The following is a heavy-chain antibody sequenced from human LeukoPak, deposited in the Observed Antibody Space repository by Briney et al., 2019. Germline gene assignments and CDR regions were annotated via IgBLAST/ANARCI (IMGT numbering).Heavy chain of an antibody. CDR1: GGTFSSYA. CDR3: ARDIFERITMVRGVTPNWFDP. Sequence: ASVNVSCKASGGTFSSYAISWVRQAPGQGLEWMGWISAYNGNTNYAQKLQGRVTMTTDTSTSTAYMELRSLRSDDTAVYYCARDIFERITMVRGVTPNWFDPWGQGTLVTAS. CDR2: ISAYNGNT. D-gene: IGHD3-10*01. J-gene: IGHJ5*02. V-gene: IGHV1-18*01.